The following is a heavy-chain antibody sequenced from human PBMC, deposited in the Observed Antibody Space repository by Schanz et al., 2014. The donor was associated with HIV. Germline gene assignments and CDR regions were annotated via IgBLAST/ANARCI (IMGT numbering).Heavy chain of an antibody. D-gene: IGHD2-21*01. CDR1: GYTFSMSG. CDR3: ARVVGLGGFDY. V-gene: IGHV1-18*01. CDR2: TSGYNGNA. Sequence: QVQLVQSGAEVKKPGDSVKVSCKNSGYTFSMSGISWVRQAPGQGLEGMGWTSGYNGNANYARKVQGRVTMTTDTSTNTVYLELRSLRSDDTAVYYCARVVGLGGFDYWGQGTLVTVSS. J-gene: IGHJ4*02.